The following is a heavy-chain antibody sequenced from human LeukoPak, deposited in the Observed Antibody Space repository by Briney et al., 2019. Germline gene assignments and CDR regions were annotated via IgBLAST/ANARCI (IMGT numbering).Heavy chain of an antibody. Sequence: SETLSLTCAVYGGSFSGYYWSWIRQPPGKGLEWIGEINHSGSTNYNPSLTSRVTISVDTSKNQFSLKLSSVTAADTSVYYCARSRFWSGNRFDYWGQGTLVTVSS. J-gene: IGHJ4*02. D-gene: IGHD3-3*01. CDR1: GGSFSGYY. CDR3: ARSRFWSGNRFDY. V-gene: IGHV4-34*01. CDR2: INHSGST.